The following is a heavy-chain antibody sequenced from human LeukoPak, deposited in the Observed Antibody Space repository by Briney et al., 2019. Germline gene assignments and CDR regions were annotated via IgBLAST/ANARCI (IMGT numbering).Heavy chain of an antibody. CDR1: GYTFTSYG. V-gene: IGHV1-18*01. D-gene: IGHD2-21*01. Sequence: SVKVSCKASGYTFTSYGISWVRQAPGQGLEWMGWISPYNGNTNYAPKLQGRLTMTTDTSTSTAYMELRSLRSDDTAVYYCVRDRQCGYWGQGTLVTVSS. CDR2: ISPYNGNT. CDR3: VRDRQCGY. J-gene: IGHJ4*02.